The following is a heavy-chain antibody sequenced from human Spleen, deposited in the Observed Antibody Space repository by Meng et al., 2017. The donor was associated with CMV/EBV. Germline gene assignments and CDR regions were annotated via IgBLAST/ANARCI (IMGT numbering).Heavy chain of an antibody. J-gene: IGHJ4*02. CDR1: GFTFSSYE. CDR3: ARSYYDFWSGDPIDY. D-gene: IGHD3-3*01. Sequence: GGSLRLSCAASGFTFSSYEMNWVRQAPGKGLEWVSYISSSGSTIYYADSVKGRFTISRDNAKNSLYLQMNSLRAEDTAVYYCARSYYDFWSGDPIDYWGQGTLVTVSS. V-gene: IGHV3-48*03. CDR2: ISSSGSTI.